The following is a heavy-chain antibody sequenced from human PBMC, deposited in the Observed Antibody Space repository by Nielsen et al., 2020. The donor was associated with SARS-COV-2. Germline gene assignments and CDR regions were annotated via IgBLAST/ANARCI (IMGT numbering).Heavy chain of an antibody. J-gene: IGHJ4*02. CDR2: IWYDGSNK. Sequence: GGSLRLSCGASGFTFKNYALYWVRQAPGKGLERVAVIWYDGSNKYYADSVKGRFTISRDNSKNTLYLQMNSLRAEDTAVYYCARDRRYSSGPLDYWGQGTLVTVSS. CDR1: GFTFKNYA. D-gene: IGHD6-19*01. V-gene: IGHV3-33*08. CDR3: ARDRRYSSGPLDY.